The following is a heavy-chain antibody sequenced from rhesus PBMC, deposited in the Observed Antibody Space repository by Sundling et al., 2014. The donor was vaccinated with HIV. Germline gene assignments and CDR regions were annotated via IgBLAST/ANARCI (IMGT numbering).Heavy chain of an antibody. V-gene: IGHV1-200*01. CDR1: GYTFTTYT. CDR2: IIPSNGST. Sequence: QVQLVQSGAEVKKPGASVKLSCKASGYTFTTYTINWVRQAPGQGLEWMGWIIPSNGSTAYAQTFQGRVTMSRDTSTSTAYMELSSLRSEDTAVYYCAREGFTVFGLDKFDYWGQGVLVTISS. J-gene: IGHJ4*01. D-gene: IGHD3-3*01. CDR3: AREGFTVFGLDKFDY.